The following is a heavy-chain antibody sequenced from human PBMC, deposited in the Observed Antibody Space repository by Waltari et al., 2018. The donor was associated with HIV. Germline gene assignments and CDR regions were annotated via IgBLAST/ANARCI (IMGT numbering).Heavy chain of an antibody. D-gene: IGHD2-8*02. CDR2: IIPIVGIT. CDR1: GGTLSNYP. CDR3: ARDREICSVDLCYNPSTY. J-gene: IGHJ4*02. V-gene: IGHV1-69*04. Sequence: QVQLVQSGAEVKKPGSSVKVSCKASGGTLSNYPFTWVRQAPGQGPEWIGRIIPIVGITNYAQKFQGRVTINADISTSTVYMELSSLSSEDTAVYYCARDREICSVDLCYNPSTYWGQGTLVTVSS.